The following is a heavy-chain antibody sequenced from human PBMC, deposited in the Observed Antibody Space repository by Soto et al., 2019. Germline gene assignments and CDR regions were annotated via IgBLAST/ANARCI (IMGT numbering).Heavy chain of an antibody. Sequence: EVQLVESGGALVQPGGSLRISCVVSGFNFRGYWMSWVRQAPGKGLERVATMNEDGSEIYYVGSVKGGFAIARENDEHSLHLQMNSVGAEDTGVYFFAIDVGVDYANWGQGTLVSVST. V-gene: IGHV3-7*01. J-gene: IGHJ4*02. CDR2: MNEDGSEI. CDR1: GFNFRGYW. D-gene: IGHD2-2*01. CDR3: AIDVGVDYAN.